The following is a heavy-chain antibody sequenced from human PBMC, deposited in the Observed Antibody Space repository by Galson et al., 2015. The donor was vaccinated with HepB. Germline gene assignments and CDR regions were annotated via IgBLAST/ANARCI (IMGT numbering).Heavy chain of an antibody. CDR2: ISYDGSNK. J-gene: IGHJ4*02. Sequence: SLRLSCAASGFIFSSYGMHWVRQAPGKGLEWVAVISYDGSNKYYADSVKGRFTISRDNSKNTLYLEMNSLRAEDTAVYYCAKGFRYTAMVNYFDYWGQGILATVSS. CDR3: AKGFRYTAMVNYFDY. D-gene: IGHD5-18*01. V-gene: IGHV3-30*18. CDR1: GFIFSSYG.